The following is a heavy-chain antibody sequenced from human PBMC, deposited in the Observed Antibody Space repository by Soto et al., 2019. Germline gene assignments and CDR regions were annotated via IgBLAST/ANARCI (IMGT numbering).Heavy chain of an antibody. Sequence: GASVKVSCKASGYTFTSYAMHWVRQAPKQRLEWMGWINAGNGNTKYSQKFQGRVTITRDTSASTAYMELSSLRSEDTAVYYCARASTIFGVVIYGMDVWGQGTTVTVSS. CDR1: GYTFTSYA. V-gene: IGHV1-3*01. CDR2: INAGNGNT. J-gene: IGHJ6*02. D-gene: IGHD3-3*01. CDR3: ARASTIFGVVIYGMDV.